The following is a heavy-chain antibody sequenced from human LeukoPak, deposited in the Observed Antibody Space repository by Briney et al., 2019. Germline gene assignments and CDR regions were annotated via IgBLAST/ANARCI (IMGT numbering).Heavy chain of an antibody. CDR1: GFTSRDFS. Sequence: GGSLRLSCAASGFTSRDFSMHWVRQVAGKGLEWVSLISGDGGVTHYGDSVRGRFTISRDNSKNSLYLQMSSLRVEDTALYYCAKGNNSISYNFDYWGQGTLVTVSS. CDR2: ISGDGGVT. CDR3: AKGNNSISYNFDY. V-gene: IGHV3-43*02. D-gene: IGHD4-11*01. J-gene: IGHJ4*02.